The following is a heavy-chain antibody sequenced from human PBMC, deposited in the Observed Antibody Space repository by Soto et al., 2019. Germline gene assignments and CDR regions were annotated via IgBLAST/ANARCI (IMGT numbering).Heavy chain of an antibody. CDR3: ARERGEYDSGWYIDR. V-gene: IGHV3-21*06. CDR1: GFSFSSHS. D-gene: IGHD6-19*01. CDR2: ISSRSSLI. Sequence: KPGASLRLSXAASGFSFSSHSFNWVRQAPGQGLEWIAYISSRSSLILYADSVRGRFVISRDNALNSLYLQMNSPRDEDTAIYYCARERGEYDSGWYIDRWGQGTPVTVSS. J-gene: IGHJ5*02.